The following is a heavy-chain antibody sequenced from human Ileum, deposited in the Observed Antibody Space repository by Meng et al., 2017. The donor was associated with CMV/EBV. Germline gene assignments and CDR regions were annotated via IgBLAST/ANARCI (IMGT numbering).Heavy chain of an antibody. J-gene: IGHJ5*02. CDR1: GFTFTDYY. V-gene: IGHV3-11*04. D-gene: IGHD6-6*01. CDR3: ARGERIRPRSAFDH. Sequence: WGSLRLSCAASGFTFTDYYISWIRQTPGKGLEWLSYISISGSAIYYADSVKGRFTISRDNAKNTLYLQMNSLRVEDTAIYYCARGERIRPRSAFDHWGQGTLVTVSS. CDR2: ISISGSAI.